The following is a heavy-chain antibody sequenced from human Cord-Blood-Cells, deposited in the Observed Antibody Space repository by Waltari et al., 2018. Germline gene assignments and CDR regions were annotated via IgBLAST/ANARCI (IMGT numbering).Heavy chain of an antibody. CDR3: ARAIPDNWNYDY. V-gene: IGHV1-2*04. CDR1: GYTLPGYY. CDR2: INPNSGGT. D-gene: IGHD1-7*01. J-gene: IGHJ4*02. Sequence: QVQLVQSGAEVKKPGASVKVSCKASGYTLPGYYMHWARQAPGQGLEWSGWINPNSGGTNYAQKFQGWVTMTRDMSISTAYMELSKLRSDDTAVYYCARAIPDNWNYDYWGQGTLVTVSS.